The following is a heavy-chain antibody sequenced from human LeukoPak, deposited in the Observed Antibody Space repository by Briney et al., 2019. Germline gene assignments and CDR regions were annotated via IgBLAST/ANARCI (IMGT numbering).Heavy chain of an antibody. CDR3: ARDIYYDSSGYLY. CDR1: GFNFDDYG. D-gene: IGHD3-22*01. V-gene: IGHV3-20*04. CDR2: INWNGGST. J-gene: IGHJ4*02. Sequence: GSPRLSCAASGFNFDDYGMSWVRQTPGKGLEWVSGINWNGGSTGYADSVKGRFTISRDNAKNSLYLQMNSLRAEDTVLYYCARDIYYDSSGYLYWGQGTLVTVSS.